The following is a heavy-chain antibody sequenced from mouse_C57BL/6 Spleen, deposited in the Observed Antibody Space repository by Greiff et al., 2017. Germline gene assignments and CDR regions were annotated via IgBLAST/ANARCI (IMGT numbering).Heavy chain of an antibody. CDR2: INPSNGGT. CDR3: ARTDYDYDGGFAY. CDR1: GYTFTSYW. D-gene: IGHD2-4*01. J-gene: IGHJ3*01. Sequence: QVQLKESGTELVKPGASVKLSCKASGYTFTSYWMHWVKQRPGQGLEWIGNINPSNGGTNYNEKFKSKATLTVDKSSSTAYMQLSSLTSEDSAVDYCARTDYDYDGGFAYWGQGTLVTVSA. V-gene: IGHV1-53*01.